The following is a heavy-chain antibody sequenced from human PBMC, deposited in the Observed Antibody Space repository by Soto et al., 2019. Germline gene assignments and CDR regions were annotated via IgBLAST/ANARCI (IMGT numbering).Heavy chain of an antibody. Sequence: QVQLVQSGAEVKKPGSSVKVSCKASGGTFSSYTISWVRQAPGQGLEWMGRIIPILGIANYAQKFQGRVTITADKSTSTAYMELSSLRSEDTAVYYCARDLHPGIAVFNPFYFDYWGQGTLVTVSS. J-gene: IGHJ4*02. D-gene: IGHD6-19*01. CDR2: IIPILGIA. CDR3: ARDLHPGIAVFNPFYFDY. CDR1: GGTFSSYT. V-gene: IGHV1-69*08.